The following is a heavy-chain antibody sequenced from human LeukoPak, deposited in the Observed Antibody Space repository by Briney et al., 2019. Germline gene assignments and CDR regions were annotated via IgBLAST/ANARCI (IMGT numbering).Heavy chain of an antibody. V-gene: IGHV3-23*01. J-gene: IGHJ4*01. CDR1: GFTFSSYA. CDR3: AKHFGSGDYYNFFDD. CDR2: ISGTGGST. Sequence: PGGSLRLSCAASGFTFSSYAMSWVRQAPGKGLEWVSSISGTGGSTYYADSVKGRFTISRDNSKNTLFLQMNSLRAEDAALYYCAKHFGSGDYYNFFDDWGQEPWSLSPQ. D-gene: IGHD3-10*01.